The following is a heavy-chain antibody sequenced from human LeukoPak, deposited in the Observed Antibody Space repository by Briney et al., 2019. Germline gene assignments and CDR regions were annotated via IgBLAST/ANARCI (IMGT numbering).Heavy chain of an antibody. CDR1: GGSISSSSYY. CDR2: IYYSGST. J-gene: IGHJ5*02. CDR3: AREIAAANQINWFDP. D-gene: IGHD6-13*01. Sequence: SETLSLTCTASGGSISSSSYYWGWIRQPPGKGLEWIGSIYYSGSTYYNPSLKSRVTISVDTSKNQFSLKLSSVTAADTAVYYCAREIAAANQINWFDPWGQGTLVTVSS. V-gene: IGHV4-39*07.